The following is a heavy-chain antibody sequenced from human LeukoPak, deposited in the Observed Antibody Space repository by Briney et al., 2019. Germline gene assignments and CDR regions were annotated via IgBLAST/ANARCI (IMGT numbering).Heavy chain of an antibody. V-gene: IGHV4-34*01. Sequence: PSETLSLTCAVYGGSFSGYYWSWIRQPPGKGLEWIGEINHSGSTNYNPSLKNRVTISVDTSKNQFSLKLSSVTAADTAVYYCARGGDYGDYVFDYWGQGTLVTVSS. J-gene: IGHJ4*02. CDR1: GGSFSGYY. CDR3: ARGGDYGDYVFDY. D-gene: IGHD4-17*01. CDR2: INHSGST.